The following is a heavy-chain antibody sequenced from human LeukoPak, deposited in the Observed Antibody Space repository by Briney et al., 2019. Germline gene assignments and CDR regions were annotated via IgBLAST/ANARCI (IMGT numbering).Heavy chain of an antibody. J-gene: IGHJ3*02. V-gene: IGHV1-18*01. CDR3: TTDINVYGSGSYTRTFDI. Sequence: ASVKVSCKASGYTFTSYGISWVRQAPGQGLEWMGWISAYNGNTNYAQKLQGRVTMTTDTSTSTAYMELRSLRSDDTAVYYCTTDINVYGSGSYTRTFDIWGQGTMVTVSS. CDR2: ISAYNGNT. CDR1: GYTFTSYG. D-gene: IGHD3-10*01.